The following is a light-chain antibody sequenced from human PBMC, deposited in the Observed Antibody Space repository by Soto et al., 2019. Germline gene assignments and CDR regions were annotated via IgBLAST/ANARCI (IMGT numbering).Light chain of an antibody. V-gene: IGLV1-40*01. CDR3: QSYDSSLSAHVV. CDR2: GNS. CDR1: SSNIGAGYD. Sequence: QSVLTQRPSVSGAPGQRVTISCTGSSSNIGAGYDVHWYQQLPGTAPKLLIYGNSNRPSGVPDRFSGSKSGTSASLAITGLQAEDEADYYCQSYDSSLSAHVVFGGGTKLTVL. J-gene: IGLJ2*01.